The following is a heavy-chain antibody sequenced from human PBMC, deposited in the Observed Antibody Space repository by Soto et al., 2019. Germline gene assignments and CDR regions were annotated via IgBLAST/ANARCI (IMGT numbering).Heavy chain of an antibody. V-gene: IGHV4-31*03. CDR1: GGSINSGGYY. Sequence: QVQLQESGPGLVKPSQTLSLTCTVSGGSINSGGYYWNWIHQHPGKGLEWIGYIYYSGSTYYNPSLKSRVTISLDTSKTQFSLKVSSVTAADTAVYYCARDELMSGMDVWGQGTTVTVSS. CDR3: ARDELMSGMDV. J-gene: IGHJ6*02. D-gene: IGHD1-26*01. CDR2: IYYSGST.